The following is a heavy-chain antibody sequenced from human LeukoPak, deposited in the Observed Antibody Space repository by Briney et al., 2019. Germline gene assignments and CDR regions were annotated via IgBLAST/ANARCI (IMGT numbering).Heavy chain of an antibody. D-gene: IGHD3-9*01. Sequence: SETLSLTCTVSGGSISSYYWSWIRQPPGKGLEWIGYIYYSGSTNYNPSLKSRVTISVDTPKNQFSLKLSSVTAADTAVYYCALTSHYDILTGYSAYYFDYWGQGTLVTVSS. CDR1: GGSISSYY. V-gene: IGHV4-59*01. CDR2: IYYSGST. J-gene: IGHJ4*02. CDR3: ALTSHYDILTGYSAYYFDY.